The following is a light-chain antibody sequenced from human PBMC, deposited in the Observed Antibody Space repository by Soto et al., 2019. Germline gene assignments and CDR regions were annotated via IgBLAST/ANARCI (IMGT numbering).Light chain of an antibody. J-gene: IGLJ1*01. V-gene: IGLV2-14*01. CDR1: SSDVGGYNY. CDR2: EVS. Sequence: QSVLTQPASVSGSPGQSITISCTGTSSDVGGYNYVSWYQQHPGKAPKLMIYEVSNRPSGVSNRFSGSKSDNTASLTISGLQAEDEADYYCSSYTSFSTYVFGPGTKV. CDR3: SSYTSFSTYV.